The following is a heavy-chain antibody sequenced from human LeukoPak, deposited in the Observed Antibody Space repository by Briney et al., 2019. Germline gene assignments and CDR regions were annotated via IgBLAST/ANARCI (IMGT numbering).Heavy chain of an antibody. CDR2: ISGSGGST. CDR3: AKDRLVGITMIVVD. J-gene: IGHJ4*02. Sequence: GGSLRLSCAASGFTFSSCAMSWVRQAPGKGLEGVSAISGSGGSTYYADSVKGRFTISRDNSKNTLYLQMNSLRAEDTAVYYCAKDRLVGITMIVVDWGQGTLVTVSS. D-gene: IGHD3-22*01. CDR1: GFTFSSCA. V-gene: IGHV3-23*01.